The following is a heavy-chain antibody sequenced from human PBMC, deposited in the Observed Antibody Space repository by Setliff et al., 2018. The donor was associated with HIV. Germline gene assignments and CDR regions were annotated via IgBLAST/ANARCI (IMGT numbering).Heavy chain of an antibody. CDR1: GGSISNITYF. V-gene: IGHV4-39*01. CDR3: ARRITGWYDYYYYMDV. J-gene: IGHJ6*03. D-gene: IGHD6-19*01. CDR2: IFYSGNT. Sequence: SETLSLTCTVSGGSISNITYFWGWIRQPPGKGLEWIGSIFYSGNTYYNPSLKSRVTISVDTSKNQFSLKLRSVTAADTAVYYCARRITGWYDYYYYMDVWGKGNTVTVS.